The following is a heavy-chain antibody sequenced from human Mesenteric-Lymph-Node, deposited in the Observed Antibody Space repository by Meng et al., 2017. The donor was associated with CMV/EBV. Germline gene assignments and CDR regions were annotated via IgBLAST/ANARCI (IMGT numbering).Heavy chain of an antibody. V-gene: IGHV1-69*17. CDR3: ARYCGGDCYSNWFVP. Sequence: SGGTFNHYAISWVRQAPGQGLEWMGGIIPIFGIPNYAQKFQGRVTITADKSTTTAFMELSSLRSEDTAVYYCARYCGGDCYSNWFVPWGQGTLVTVSS. CDR2: IIPIFGIP. CDR1: GGTFNHYA. D-gene: IGHD2-21*01. J-gene: IGHJ5*02.